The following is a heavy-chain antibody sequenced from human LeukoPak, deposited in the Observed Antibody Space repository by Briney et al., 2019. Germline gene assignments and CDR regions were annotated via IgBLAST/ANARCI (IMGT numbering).Heavy chain of an antibody. CDR1: GGTFSSYA. J-gene: IGHJ4*02. D-gene: IGHD1-26*01. Sequence: GASVKVSCKASGGTFSSYAISWVRQAPGQGLEWMGGIIPIFGTANYAQKFQGRVTITADKSTSTAYMELSSLRSDDTAVYYCARDVGATTPYFDYWGQGTLVTVSS. CDR3: ARDVGATTPYFDY. CDR2: IIPIFGTA. V-gene: IGHV1-69*06.